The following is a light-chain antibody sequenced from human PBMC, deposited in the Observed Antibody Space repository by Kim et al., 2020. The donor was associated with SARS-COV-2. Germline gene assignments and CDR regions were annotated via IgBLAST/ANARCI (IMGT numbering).Light chain of an antibody. CDR3: QQYYNWPPYT. Sequence: VSPGERVTLSCRASESVGSSLAWYQQKSGQAPRLLIYAASTRATGVAARFSGGGSGTEFSLTISSLQSEDFAVYHCQQYYNWPPYTFGQGTKLEI. J-gene: IGKJ2*01. CDR2: AAS. CDR1: ESVGSS. V-gene: IGKV3-15*01.